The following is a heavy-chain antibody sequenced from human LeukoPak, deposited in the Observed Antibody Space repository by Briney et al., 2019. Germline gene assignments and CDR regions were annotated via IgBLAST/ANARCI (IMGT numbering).Heavy chain of an antibody. Sequence: PGGSLRLSCAASGFTFSSYAMHWVRQAPGKGLERVIFISYDGNKKYYAESVKGRFTISRDNSKNTVYLQMNSLSTEDTAVYYCARDQSGTYSIDYWGQGTLVTVSS. D-gene: IGHD1-26*01. V-gene: IGHV3-30-3*01. J-gene: IGHJ4*02. CDR3: ARDQSGTYSIDY. CDR2: ISYDGNKK. CDR1: GFTFSSYA.